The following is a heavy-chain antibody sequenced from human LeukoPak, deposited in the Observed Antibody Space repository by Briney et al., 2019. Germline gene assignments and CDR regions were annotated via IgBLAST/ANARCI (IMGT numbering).Heavy chain of an antibody. CDR1: VGSISSGGYS. CDR3: ARDQYYYGSGSYIDY. D-gene: IGHD3-10*01. V-gene: IGHV4-61*02. J-gene: IGHJ4*02. Sequence: SETLSLTCAVSVGSISSGGYSRNWIRQPPGKGLEWIGRIHTTGSTNYNPSLKSRVTMSVDTSKNQFSLKLTSVIAADTAVYYCARDQYYYGSGSYIDYWGQGTLVTVSS. CDR2: IHTTGST.